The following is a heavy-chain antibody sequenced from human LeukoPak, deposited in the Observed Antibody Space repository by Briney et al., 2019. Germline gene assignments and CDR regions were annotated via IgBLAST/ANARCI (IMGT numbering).Heavy chain of an antibody. CDR3: AKGGRVAARPSDY. CDR2: ISGSGGST. D-gene: IGHD6-6*01. V-gene: IGHV3-23*01. J-gene: IGHJ4*02. Sequence: PGGSLRLSCAASGFTFSSYAMSWVRQAPGKGLEWVSAISGSGGSTYYADSVKGRFNISRDNSKNTLYLQMNSLRAEDTAVFYCAKGGRVAARPSDYWGQGTLVTVSS. CDR1: GFTFSSYA.